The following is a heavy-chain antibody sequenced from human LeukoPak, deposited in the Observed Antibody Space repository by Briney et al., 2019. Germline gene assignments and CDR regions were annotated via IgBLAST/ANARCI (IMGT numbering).Heavy chain of an antibody. V-gene: IGHV3-48*01. D-gene: IGHD3-10*01. Sequence: PGGSLRLSCVASGFIFSSYSMNWVRQAPGKGLEWISYTSSDTSTLKYADSVKGRFTISRDNAKNSLYLQMNSLRAEDTAVYYCARGGFGELLEYWGQGTLVTVSS. CDR1: GFIFSSYS. CDR2: TSSDTSTL. J-gene: IGHJ4*02. CDR3: ARGGFGELLEY.